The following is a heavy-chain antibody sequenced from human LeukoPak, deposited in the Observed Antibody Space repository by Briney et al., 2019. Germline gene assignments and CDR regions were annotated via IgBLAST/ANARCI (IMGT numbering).Heavy chain of an antibody. CDR2: INRSGST. CDR3: AREGGYDYVWGSPRNFDY. V-gene: IGHV4-34*01. J-gene: IGHJ4*02. D-gene: IGHD3-16*01. Sequence: SETLSLTCAVYGGSFSGYYWSWIRQPPGKGLEWIGEINRSGSTNYNPSLKSRVTISVDTSKNQFSLKLSSVTAADTAVYYCAREGGYDYVWGSPRNFDYWGQGTLVTVSS. CDR1: GGSFSGYY.